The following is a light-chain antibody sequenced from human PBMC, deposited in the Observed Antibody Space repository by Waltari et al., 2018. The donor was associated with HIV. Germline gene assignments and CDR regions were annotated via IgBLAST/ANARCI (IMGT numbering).Light chain of an antibody. V-gene: IGLV1-47*01. CDR1: SSNIGRNY. CDR2: RNN. Sequence: QSVLTQPPSASGTPGQRVTISCSGSSSNIGRNYVYWYQQLPGTAPKLLIYRNNQRPSGVPDRVSGSKSGTSASLDISGLRSEDEADYYCATWNDSLSGYVFGTGTKVTV. J-gene: IGLJ1*01. CDR3: ATWNDSLSGYV.